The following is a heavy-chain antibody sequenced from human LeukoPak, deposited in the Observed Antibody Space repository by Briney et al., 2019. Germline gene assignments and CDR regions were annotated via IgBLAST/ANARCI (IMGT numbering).Heavy chain of an antibody. D-gene: IGHD1-26*01. Sequence: ASVTVSFKASGYTFTVYYMHWVRQAPGQGLEWMGWINPNSGGTNYAQKFQGRVTMTRDTSISTAYMELSRLRSDDTAVYYCAISDSGSSYFDYWGQGTLVTVSS. CDR2: INPNSGGT. J-gene: IGHJ4*02. CDR1: GYTFTVYY. CDR3: AISDSGSSYFDY. V-gene: IGHV1-2*02.